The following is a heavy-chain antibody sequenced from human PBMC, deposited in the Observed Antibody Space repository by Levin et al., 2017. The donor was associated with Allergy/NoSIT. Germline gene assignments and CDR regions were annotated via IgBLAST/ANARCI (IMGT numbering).Heavy chain of an antibody. CDR1: GFTFDDYA. D-gene: IGHD3/OR15-3a*01. J-gene: IGHJ6*02. CDR3: AKGGWTTRVPHYYYGMDV. V-gene: IGHV3-9*01. Sequence: SCAASGFTFDDYAMHWVRQAPGKGLEWVSGISWNSGSIGYADSVKGRFTISRDNAKNSLYLQMNSLRAEDTALYYCAKGGWTTRVPHYYYGMDVWGQGTTVTVSS. CDR2: ISWNSGSI.